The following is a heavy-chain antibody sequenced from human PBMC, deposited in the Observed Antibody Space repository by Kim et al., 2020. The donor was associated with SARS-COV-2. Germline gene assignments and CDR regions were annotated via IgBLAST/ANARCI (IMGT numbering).Heavy chain of an antibody. D-gene: IGHD6-13*01. Sequence: LKSRVTISVDTSKNQFSLKLSSVTAADTAVYYCARDSGYSSSWYWGYFDYWGQGTLVTVSS. J-gene: IGHJ4*02. V-gene: IGHV4-59*01. CDR3: ARDSGYSSSWYWGYFDY.